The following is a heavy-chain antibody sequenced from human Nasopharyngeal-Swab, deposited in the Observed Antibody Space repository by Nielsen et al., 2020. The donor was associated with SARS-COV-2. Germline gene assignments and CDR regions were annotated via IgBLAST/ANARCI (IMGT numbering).Heavy chain of an antibody. CDR3: ARYTTDWVSFDY. D-gene: IGHD3-9*01. CDR2: IHSDGRT. CDR1: GGSISSDY. Sequence: LRLSCSVVGGSISSDYWSWIRQSPAKGLEWIGYIHSDGRTNYNPSLKSRVTMSLDTSKNQFSLKVSSVTAADTAMYDCARYTTDWVSFDYWGQGTLVTVSS. J-gene: IGHJ4*02. V-gene: IGHV4-59*13.